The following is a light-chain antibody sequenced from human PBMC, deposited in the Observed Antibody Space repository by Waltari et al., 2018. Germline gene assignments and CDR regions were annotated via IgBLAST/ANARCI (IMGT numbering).Light chain of an antibody. CDR2: RSS. J-gene: IGKJ1*01. CDR1: QTTNRW. CDR3: QQYISYSLT. V-gene: IGKV1-5*03. Sequence: DIQMTQSPSTVSASVGDRVTILCRASQTTNRWLACYQQKPGKAPKLLIYRSSILESGVPSRFSGSGSGTEFTLTISSLQPDDFATYYCQQYISYSLTFGQGTKVEIK.